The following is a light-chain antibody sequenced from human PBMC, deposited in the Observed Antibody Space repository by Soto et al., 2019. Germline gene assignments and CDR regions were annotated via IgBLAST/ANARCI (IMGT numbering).Light chain of an antibody. Sequence: DIQMIQSPSSLSASVGDRVTITCRASQNVTSCLNWCQQKPGKAPKLLIYAASRLHSGVPSRFSGSGSGTHFTLTIDSLQPEDFVTYYCQQSYSTPPTFGRGTRLEIK. CDR2: AAS. J-gene: IGKJ5*01. CDR1: QNVTSC. V-gene: IGKV1-39*01. CDR3: QQSYSTPPT.